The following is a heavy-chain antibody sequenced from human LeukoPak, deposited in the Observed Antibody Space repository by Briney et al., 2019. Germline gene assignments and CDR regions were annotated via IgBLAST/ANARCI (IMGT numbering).Heavy chain of an antibody. V-gene: IGHV4-59*08. CDR2: IYYSGST. D-gene: IGHD6-19*01. CDR1: GGSINSYY. Sequence: MSSETLSLTCTVSGGSINSYYWSWIRQPPGKGLEWIGYIYYSGSTNYNPSLKSRVTISVDTSKNQFSLKLSSVTAADTAVYYCARRTSLWLAYFDYWGQGTLVTVSS. J-gene: IGHJ4*02. CDR3: ARRTSLWLAYFDY.